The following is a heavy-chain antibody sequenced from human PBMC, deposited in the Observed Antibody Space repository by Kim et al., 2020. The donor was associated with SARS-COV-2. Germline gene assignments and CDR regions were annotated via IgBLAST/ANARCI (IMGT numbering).Heavy chain of an antibody. CDR1: GFTFSSYG. J-gene: IGHJ6*02. CDR3: AKDRSFVDIVATIWENIYYYCGMDV. V-gene: IGHV3-30*18. CDR2: ISYDGSNK. Sequence: GGSLRLSCAASGFTFSSYGMHWVRQAPGKGLEWVAVISYDGSNKYYADSVKGRFTISRDNSKNTLYLQMNSLRAEDTAVYYCAKDRSFVDIVATIWENIYYYCGMDVWGQGTTVTVSS. D-gene: IGHD5-12*01.